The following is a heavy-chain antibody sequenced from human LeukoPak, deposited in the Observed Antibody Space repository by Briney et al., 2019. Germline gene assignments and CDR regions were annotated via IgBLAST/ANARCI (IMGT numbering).Heavy chain of an antibody. V-gene: IGHV5-51*01. Sequence: GESLKISCNGSGYSFTSYWIGWVRQMPGKGLEWMGIIYPGDSDTRYSPSFQGQVTISADKSISTAYLQWSSLKASDTAMYYCARGIYGSGSYYNVFDWFDPWGQGTLVTVSS. CDR2: IYPGDSDT. J-gene: IGHJ5*02. D-gene: IGHD3-10*01. CDR1: GYSFTSYW. CDR3: ARGIYGSGSYYNVFDWFDP.